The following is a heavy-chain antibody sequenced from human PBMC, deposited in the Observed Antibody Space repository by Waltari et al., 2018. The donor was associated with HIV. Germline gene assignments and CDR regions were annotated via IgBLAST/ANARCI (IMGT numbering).Heavy chain of an antibody. Sequence: EVQLVESGGGLVQPGGSLRLSCAASGFTVSSNYLSWVGQAPGKGLEWVSVIYSGGSTYYADSVKGRFTISRDNSKNTLYLQMNSLRAEDTAVYYCASGGLWYDSSGYYNYYYGMDVWGQGTTVTVSS. J-gene: IGHJ6*02. CDR2: IYSGGST. D-gene: IGHD3-22*01. V-gene: IGHV3-66*01. CDR3: ASGGLWYDSSGYYNYYYGMDV. CDR1: GFTVSSNY.